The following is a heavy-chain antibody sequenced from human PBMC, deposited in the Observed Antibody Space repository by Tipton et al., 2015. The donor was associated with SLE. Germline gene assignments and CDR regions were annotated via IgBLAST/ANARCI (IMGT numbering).Heavy chain of an antibody. CDR3: ARGRGIVVVPARAFDI. D-gene: IGHD2-2*01. CDR1: GGSISSSSYY. Sequence: TLSLTCTASGGSISSSSYYWGWIRQPPGKGLEWIGSIYYSGSTYYNPSLKSRVTISVDTSKNQFSLKLSSVTAADTAVYYCARGRGIVVVPARAFDIWGQGTMVTVSS. V-gene: IGHV4-39*07. CDR2: IYYSGST. J-gene: IGHJ3*02.